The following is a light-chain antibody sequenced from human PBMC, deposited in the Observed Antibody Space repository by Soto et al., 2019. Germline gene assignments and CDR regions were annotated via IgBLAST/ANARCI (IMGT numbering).Light chain of an antibody. V-gene: IGKV3-11*01. CDR3: QQRSDWPST. CDR2: DAS. Sequence: EIVLTQSPATLSLSPGDRATLSCRASQSVGSYLGWYQQRPGQAPRLLIYDASNRATGIPARFSGSGSGTDFTLTISSLEPEYFAVYYCQQRSDWPSTFGGGTKVEIK. J-gene: IGKJ4*01. CDR1: QSVGSY.